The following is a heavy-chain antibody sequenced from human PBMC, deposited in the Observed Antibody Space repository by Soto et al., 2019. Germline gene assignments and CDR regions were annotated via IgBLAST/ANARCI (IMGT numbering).Heavy chain of an antibody. CDR1: GFTFSNYW. Sequence: GGSLSLSCAASGFTFSNYWISWVRQAPGKGLEWVANIKQDGSESNYADSVKGRFTISRDNAENSLYLQMTSLRAEDTAVYYCASARHIGPWGQGTLVTVYS. CDR2: IKQDGSES. D-gene: IGHD2-21*01. CDR3: ASARHIGP. J-gene: IGHJ5*02. V-gene: IGHV3-7*01.